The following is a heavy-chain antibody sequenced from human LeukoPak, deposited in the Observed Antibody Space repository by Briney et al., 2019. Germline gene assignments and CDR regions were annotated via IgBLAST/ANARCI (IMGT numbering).Heavy chain of an antibody. V-gene: IGHV4-61*02. CDR1: GGSISSGSYY. CDR2: IYTSGST. Sequence: TLSLTCTVSGGSISSGSYYWSWIRQPAGKGLEWIGRIYTSGSTNYNPSLKSRVTISVDTSKNQFSLKLSSVTAADTAVYYCARSSYGSGSRAFDIWGQGTMVTVSS. J-gene: IGHJ3*02. CDR3: ARSSYGSGSRAFDI. D-gene: IGHD3-10*01.